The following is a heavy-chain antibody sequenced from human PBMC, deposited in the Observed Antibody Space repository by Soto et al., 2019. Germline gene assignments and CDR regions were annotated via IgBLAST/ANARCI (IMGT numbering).Heavy chain of an antibody. V-gene: IGHV3-23*01. D-gene: IGHD3-10*01. CDR3: AKGRGGSGSLTPRVDF. CDR1: GLTFNYYA. J-gene: IGHJ4*02. CDR2: ISGGGETT. Sequence: EVQLLESGGGLVQPGGSLILSCAASGLTFNYYAMTWVRQAPGKGLEWVSAISGGGETTSYADSVKGRFTVSRDGSKNTLYLQMSSLRAEDTALYYCAKGRGGSGSLTPRVDFWGQGTLVTVSS.